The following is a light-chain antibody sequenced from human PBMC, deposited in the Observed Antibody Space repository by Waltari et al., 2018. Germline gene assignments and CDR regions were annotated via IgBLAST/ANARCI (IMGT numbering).Light chain of an antibody. CDR3: QSFDNMLSGGVV. CDR2: GNN. Sequence: QSVLTQPPSVSGTPGQRVTISCSGRTSTIGAGHDVHWYQTLPGTAPKLLIHGNNNRPSGVPDRFSGSKSGTSASLAITGLQADDEADYFCQSFDNMLSGGVVFGGGTKLAVL. J-gene: IGLJ2*01. V-gene: IGLV1-40*01. CDR1: TSTIGAGHD.